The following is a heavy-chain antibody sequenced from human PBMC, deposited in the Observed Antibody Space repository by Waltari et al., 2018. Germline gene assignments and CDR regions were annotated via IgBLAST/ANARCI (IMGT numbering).Heavy chain of an antibody. CDR1: GFTVSSTY. CDR2: IYSGGST. V-gene: IGHV3-53*02. D-gene: IGHD3-10*01. CDR3: ARSQGSYYFDY. Sequence: EVQLVETGGGLIQPGGSMRLSCAASGFTVSSTYMSWVRQAPGKGLELVSVIYSGGSTYYADSVKGRFTISRDNSKNTLYLQMNSLRAEDTAVYYCARSQGSYYFDYWGQGTLVTVSS. J-gene: IGHJ4*02.